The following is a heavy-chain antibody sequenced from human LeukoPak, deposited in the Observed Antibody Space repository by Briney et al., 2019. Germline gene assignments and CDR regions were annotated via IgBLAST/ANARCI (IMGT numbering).Heavy chain of an antibody. CDR1: GYTFTSYY. CDR2: INPSGGGT. D-gene: IGHD3-22*01. CDR3: ASLYYYDSSGPNDAFDI. V-gene: IGHV1-46*01. J-gene: IGHJ3*02. Sequence: ASVKVSCKASGYTFTSYYMHWVRQAPGQGLEWMGIINPSGGGTSYAQKFQGRVTMTRDTSTSTVYMELSSLRSEDTAVYYCASLYYYDSSGPNDAFDIWGQGTMVTVSS.